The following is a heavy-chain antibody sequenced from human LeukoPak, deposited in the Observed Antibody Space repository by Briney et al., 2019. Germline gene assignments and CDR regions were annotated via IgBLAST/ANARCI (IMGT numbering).Heavy chain of an antibody. D-gene: IGHD3-16*01. V-gene: IGHV7-4-1*02. CDR3: ARDGPAAYA. CDR1: GYTFTSYA. Sequence: ASVKVSCKASGYTFTSYAMNWVGQAPGQGLEWMGWINTNTGNPTYAQGFTGRFVFSLDTSVSTAYLQITSLTADDTAMYYCARDGPAAYAWGQGTMVTVSS. J-gene: IGHJ4*02. CDR2: INTNTGNP.